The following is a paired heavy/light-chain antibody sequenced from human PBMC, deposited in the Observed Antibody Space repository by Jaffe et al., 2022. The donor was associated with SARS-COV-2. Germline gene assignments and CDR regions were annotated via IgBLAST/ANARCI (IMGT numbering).Light chain of an antibody. CDR3: QQYNSFSQIT. CDR2: KAS. CDR1: QSTSSW. Sequence: DIQMTQSPSTLSASVGDRVTISCRASQSTSSWLAWYQQKPGKTPRLLIYKASTLESGVPSRFSGSGSGTEFALTISSLHPDDFATYYCQQYNSFSQITFGGGTKVEIK. J-gene: IGKJ4*01. V-gene: IGKV1-5*03.
Heavy chain of an antibody. D-gene: IGHD4-4*01. CDR3: AREDYCIDP. J-gene: IGHJ5*02. CDR2: ININSGAT. CDR1: GYTFSAYN. V-gene: IGHV1-2*06. Sequence: QVQLVQSGAEVKKPGASVKVSCKASGYTFSAYNIHWVRQAPGQGLEWMGRININSGATNYAQKFQGRVSMTRDTAISTAYMELTRLRSDDTALYYCAREDYCIDPWGQGTLVTVSS.